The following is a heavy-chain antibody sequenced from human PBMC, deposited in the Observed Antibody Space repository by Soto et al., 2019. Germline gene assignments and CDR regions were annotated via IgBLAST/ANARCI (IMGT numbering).Heavy chain of an antibody. CDR2: VYYSGIT. D-gene: IGHD5-18*01. CDR3: AIHQYSYHKDHFAF. CDR1: GGSVGSSDYY. Sequence: PSETLALTCTVSGGSVGSSDYYWGWIRQPPGKGLEWIGSVYYSGITYYNPSLKSRVTISVDTPKNQFSLRLRSVTAADTAVYYCAIHQYSYHKDHFAFSGQGSPVTVSS. J-gene: IGHJ4*02. V-gene: IGHV4-39*01.